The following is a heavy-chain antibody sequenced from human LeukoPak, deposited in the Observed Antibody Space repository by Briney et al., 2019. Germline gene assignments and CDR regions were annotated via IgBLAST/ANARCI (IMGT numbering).Heavy chain of an antibody. D-gene: IGHD2-2*02. J-gene: IGHJ4*02. Sequence: SETLSLTCAVYGGSFSGYYWSWIRQPPGKGLEWIGEINHSGSTNYNPSLKSRVTILVDTSKNQVSLELSSVTAADTAVYYCVYCSSTTCYMPRPYYWGQGTLVTVSS. CDR3: VYCSSTTCYMPRPYY. CDR2: INHSGST. V-gene: IGHV4-34*01. CDR1: GGSFSGYY.